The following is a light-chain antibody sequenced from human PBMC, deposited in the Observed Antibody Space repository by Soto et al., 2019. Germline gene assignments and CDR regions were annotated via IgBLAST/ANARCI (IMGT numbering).Light chain of an antibody. CDR3: QQRNDGLT. V-gene: IGKV3D-20*02. CDR2: GAS. Sequence: EIILTQSPDTLSLSPGERATLSCRASQTVSSNYLAWCQQRPGQAPRLLIYGASNRATGIPARFSGSGSGTGFTLTISSLEPADFAVYYCQQRNDGLTFGGGTKVDIK. CDR1: QTVSSNY. J-gene: IGKJ4*01.